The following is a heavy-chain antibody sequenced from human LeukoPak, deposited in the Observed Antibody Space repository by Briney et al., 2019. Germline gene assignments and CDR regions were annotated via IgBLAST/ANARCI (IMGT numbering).Heavy chain of an antibody. CDR3: AREIGGSGSYYYDAFDI. CDR2: SGSGGDT. V-gene: IGHV3-66*01. D-gene: IGHD3-10*01. J-gene: IGHJ3*02. CDR1: GFTVSSNY. Sequence: GGSLRLSCAASGFTVSSNYMSWVRQAPGKGLEWVSAFSGSGGDTYYADSVKGRFTISRDNSKNTLYLQMNSLRAEDTAVYYCAREIGGSGSYYYDAFDIWGQGTMVTVSS.